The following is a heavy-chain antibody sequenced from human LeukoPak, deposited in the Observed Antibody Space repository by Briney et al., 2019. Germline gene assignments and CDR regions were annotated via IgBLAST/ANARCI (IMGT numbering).Heavy chain of an antibody. J-gene: IGHJ3*02. V-gene: IGHV1-18*01. CDR1: VYTFTNFG. Sequence: SSVTVSCTSSVYTFTNFGISWVRQSPGQGLEWMGWNSAYNGNTNYAQILQGRVTMTTDTSKSTAYMELRSLTSDDTAVYYCARDWTVWRSFDIWGQGTMVTVSS. CDR3: ARDWTVWRSFDI. CDR2: NSAYNGNT. D-gene: IGHD2-21*01.